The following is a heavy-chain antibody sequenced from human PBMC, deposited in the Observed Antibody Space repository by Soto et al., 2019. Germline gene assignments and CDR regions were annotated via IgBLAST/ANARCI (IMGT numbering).Heavy chain of an antibody. D-gene: IGHD1-1*01. V-gene: IGHV4-39*01. CDR3: ARQESTLPYFDY. CDR2: IYYSGST. CDR1: GDSGGFISSSSYH. J-gene: IGHJ4*02. Sequence: PSETLSLTCTVSGDSGGFISSSSYHWGWIRQPPGKGLEWIGNIYYSGSTNYNPSLKSRVTISGDTSKNQFSLRLTSVTAADTAVYYCARQESTLPYFDYWGQGTLVTVSS.